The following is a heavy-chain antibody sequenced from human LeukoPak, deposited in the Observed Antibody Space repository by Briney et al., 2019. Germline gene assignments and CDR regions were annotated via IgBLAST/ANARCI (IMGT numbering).Heavy chain of an antibody. CDR1: GGSISSSSYY. J-gene: IGHJ3*02. Sequence: SETLSLTCTVSGGSISSSSYYWGWIRQPPGQGLEWIGSIYYSGSTYYNPSLKSRVTISVDTSKNQFSLKLSSVTAADTAVYYCARLSKGIAARAFDIWGQGTMVTVSS. D-gene: IGHD6-13*01. V-gene: IGHV4-39*01. CDR3: ARLSKGIAARAFDI. CDR2: IYYSGST.